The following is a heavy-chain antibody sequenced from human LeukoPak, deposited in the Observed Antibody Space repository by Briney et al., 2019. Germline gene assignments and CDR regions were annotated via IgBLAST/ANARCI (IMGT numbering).Heavy chain of an antibody. CDR3: ARDWDWTYYYDSTRAFDI. CDR2: IYTSGST. D-gene: IGHD3-22*01. CDR1: GGSISSYY. J-gene: IGHJ3*02. V-gene: IGHV4-4*07. Sequence: SETLSLTCTVSGGSISSYYWSWIRQPAGKGLEWIGRIYTSGSTNYNPSLKSRVTMSVDTSKNQSSLKLSSVTAADTAVYYCARDWDWTYYYDSTRAFDIWGQGTMVTASS.